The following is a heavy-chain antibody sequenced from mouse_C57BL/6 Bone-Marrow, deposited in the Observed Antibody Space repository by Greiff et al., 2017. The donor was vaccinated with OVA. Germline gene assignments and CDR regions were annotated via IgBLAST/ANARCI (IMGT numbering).Heavy chain of an antibody. D-gene: IGHD2-5*01. Sequence: QVQLQQLGAELVMPGASVKLSCKASGYTFTSYWMHWVKQRPGQGLEWIGEIDPSDSYTNYNQKFKGKSTLTVDKSSSTAYMQLSSLTSEDSAVYYCARPYYSNYVWFAYWGQGTLVTVSA. CDR3: ARPYYSNYVWFAY. CDR1: GYTFTSYW. CDR2: IDPSDSYT. J-gene: IGHJ3*01. V-gene: IGHV1-69*01.